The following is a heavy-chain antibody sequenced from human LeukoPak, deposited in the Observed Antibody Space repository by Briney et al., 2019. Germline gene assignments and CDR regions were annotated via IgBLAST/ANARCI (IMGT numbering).Heavy chain of an antibody. CDR3: AKVLGVKGRNWGNYFDY. D-gene: IGHD7-27*01. Sequence: GGSLRLSCAASGFTFNNYAMSWVRQAPGKGLEWVSVISGSGPTTYYADSVKGRFTISRDNSKNTLYLQMNSLRAEDTAVYYCAKVLGVKGRNWGNYFDYWGQGTLVTVSS. V-gene: IGHV3-23*01. CDR1: GFTFNNYA. CDR2: ISGSGPTT. J-gene: IGHJ4*02.